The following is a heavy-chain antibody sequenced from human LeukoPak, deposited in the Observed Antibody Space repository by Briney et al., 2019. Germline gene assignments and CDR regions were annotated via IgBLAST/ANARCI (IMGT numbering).Heavy chain of an antibody. V-gene: IGHV3-23*05. D-gene: IGHD6-19*01. CDR2: IVTSYVGT. Sequence: PGGSLRLSCAASGFTFRDYTVAWVRQAPGKGLQWVASIVTSYVGTYYVDSVAGRFVVSRDNSKNILYLQMNRLRVEDTAMYFCAKGKAAGLLDWFDPWGPGTLVTVSS. J-gene: IGHJ5*02. CDR1: GFTFRDYT. CDR3: AKGKAAGLLDWFDP.